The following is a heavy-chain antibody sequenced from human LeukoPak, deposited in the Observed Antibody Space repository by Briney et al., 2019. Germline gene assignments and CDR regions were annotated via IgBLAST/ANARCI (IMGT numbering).Heavy chain of an antibody. CDR3: AKVLWDWNYFDY. CDR1: GFTFSNYG. J-gene: IGHJ4*02. Sequence: GGSLRLSCAGSGFTFSNYGMSWVRQALGKGLEWVSSVSAGGHTTYYADSLKGRFTVSRDNSKNTLYLQMNSLRAEDTAVYYCAKVLWDWNYFDYWGQGTLVTVSS. V-gene: IGHV3-23*01. D-gene: IGHD3/OR15-3a*01. CDR2: VSAGGHTT.